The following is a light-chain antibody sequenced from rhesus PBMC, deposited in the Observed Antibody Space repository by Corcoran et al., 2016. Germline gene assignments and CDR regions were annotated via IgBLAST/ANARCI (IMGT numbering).Light chain of an antibody. V-gene: IGLV2S7*01. CDR1: SSDVGGYNY. CDR2: GVS. Sequence: QAAPTQPPSVSGSPGQSVTISCTGTSSDVGGYNYVSWYQQHPGKAPKLMIYGVSKRPSGVSDRFSGSKSGNTASLTISGLQADDEAVSSRCSYTTSSTYSVGAGTRLAVL. CDR3: CSYTTSSTYS. J-gene: IGLJ1*01.